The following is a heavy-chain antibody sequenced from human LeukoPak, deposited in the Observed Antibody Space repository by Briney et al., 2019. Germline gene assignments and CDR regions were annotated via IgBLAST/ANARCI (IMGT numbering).Heavy chain of an antibody. V-gene: IGHV4-34*01. CDR1: GGSFSGYY. Sequence: SETLSLTCAVYGGSFSGYYWSWIRQPPGKGLEWIGEINHSGSTNYNPSLKSRVTISVDTSKNQFSLKLSSVTAADTAVYYCARGSLGDAFGIWGQGKMVTVSS. CDR2: INHSGST. CDR3: ARGSLGDAFGI. J-gene: IGHJ3*02.